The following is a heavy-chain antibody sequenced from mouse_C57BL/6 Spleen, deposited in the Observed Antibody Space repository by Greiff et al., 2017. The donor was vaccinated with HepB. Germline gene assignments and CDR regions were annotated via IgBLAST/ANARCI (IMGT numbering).Heavy chain of an antibody. CDR3: ASAYGYLYAMDY. Sequence: EVMLVESGGGLVKPGGSLKLSCAASGFTFSDYGMHWVRQAPEKGLEWVAYISSGSSTIYYEDTVKGRFTIARDKAKNTVCMQMTSLRSEYTAMYYGASAYGYLYAMDYWGQGTSVTVSS. D-gene: IGHD2-2*01. CDR2: ISSGSSTI. J-gene: IGHJ4*01. CDR1: GFTFSDYG. V-gene: IGHV5-17*01.